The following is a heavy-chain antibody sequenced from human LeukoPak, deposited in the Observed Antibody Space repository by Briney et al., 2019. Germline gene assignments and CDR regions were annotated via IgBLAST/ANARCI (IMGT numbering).Heavy chain of an antibody. CDR1: GFTFSSYA. CDR2: ISGSGGST. D-gene: IGHD5-18*01. CDR3: AKDLRQLWSFFDY. J-gene: IGHJ4*02. Sequence: GGSLRLSCAASGFTFSSYAMNWVRQAPGKGLEWVSAISGSGGSTYYADSVKGRFTISRDNSKNTLYLQMNSLRAEDTAVYYCAKDLRQLWSFFDYWGQGTLVTVSS. V-gene: IGHV3-23*01.